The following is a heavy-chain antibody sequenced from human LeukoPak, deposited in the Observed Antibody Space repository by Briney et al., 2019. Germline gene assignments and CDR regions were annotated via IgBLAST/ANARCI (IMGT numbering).Heavy chain of an antibody. J-gene: IGHJ5*02. CDR3: ARQTIAAAGTGGWFDP. Sequence: SETLSLTCTASGGSISSYYWSWIRQPPGKGLEWIGYIYYSGSTNYNPSLKSRVTISVDTSKNQFSLKLSSVTAADTAVYYCARQTIAAAGTGGWFDPWGQGTLVTVSS. V-gene: IGHV4-59*08. CDR1: GGSISSYY. D-gene: IGHD6-13*01. CDR2: IYYSGST.